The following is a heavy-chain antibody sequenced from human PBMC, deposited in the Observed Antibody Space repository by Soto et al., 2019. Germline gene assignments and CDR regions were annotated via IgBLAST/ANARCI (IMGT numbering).Heavy chain of an antibody. Sequence: SETLSLTCTVSGGSISSEGYYWSWFRQLPGKGLEWIGDIYYSGTTYHNPSLRSRLTISGDASKNQFSLKLSSVTDADTALYYCARGRGYSYGPYYFDYWGQGTLVTVSS. CDR3: ARGRGYSYGPYYFDY. J-gene: IGHJ4*02. D-gene: IGHD5-18*01. CDR2: IYYSGTT. V-gene: IGHV4-31*03. CDR1: GGSISSEGYY.